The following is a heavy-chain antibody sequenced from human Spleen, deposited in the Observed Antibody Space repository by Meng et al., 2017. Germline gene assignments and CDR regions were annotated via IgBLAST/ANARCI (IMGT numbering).Heavy chain of an antibody. Sequence: VQRVESGGGLVQPGGSLRLSCAASGFTFSSYWMHWVRQAPGQGLELVSATSASGGSTYYADSVKGRFTVSRDNSKSTLYLQMKTLRAEDTAMYYCAFDFWGQGTLVTVSS. J-gene: IGHJ4*02. V-gene: IGHV3-23*04. CDR1: GFTFSSYW. CDR3: AFDF. CDR2: TSASGGST.